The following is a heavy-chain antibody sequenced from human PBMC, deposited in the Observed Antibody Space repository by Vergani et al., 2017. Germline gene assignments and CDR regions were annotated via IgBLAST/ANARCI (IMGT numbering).Heavy chain of an antibody. CDR3: ARDIDYYGSGSYIDY. J-gene: IGHJ4*02. Sequence: QVQLVESGGGVVQPGRSLRLSCAASGFTFSSYAMHWVRQAPGKGLEWVAVIWYDGSNKYYADSVKGRFTISRDNSKNTLYLQMNSLRAEDTAVYYCARDIDYYGSGSYIDYWGQGTLVTVSS. V-gene: IGHV3-33*08. D-gene: IGHD3-10*01. CDR2: IWYDGSNK. CDR1: GFTFSSYA.